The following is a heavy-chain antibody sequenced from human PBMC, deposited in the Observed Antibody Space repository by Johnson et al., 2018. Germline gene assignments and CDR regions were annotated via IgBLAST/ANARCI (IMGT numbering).Heavy chain of an antibody. D-gene: IGHD5-18*01. Sequence: QVQLQESGPGLVKPSQTLSLTCIVSGGFVSSDGYYWNWIRQPAGKGPEWLGRIYASGNTDYAPSLKRRVAISMDKSKNQFSLRLSSVTAADSAVYYCARGVYSYGHDAFDIWGQGTMVTVSS. CDR2: IYASGNT. J-gene: IGHJ3*02. CDR3: ARGVYSYGHDAFDI. CDR1: GGFVSSDGYY. V-gene: IGHV4-61*02.